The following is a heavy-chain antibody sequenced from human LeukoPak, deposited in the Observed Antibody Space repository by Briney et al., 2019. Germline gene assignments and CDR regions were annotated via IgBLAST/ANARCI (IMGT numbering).Heavy chain of an antibody. CDR2: ISSSSSYI. V-gene: IGHV3-21*01. Sequence: PGGSLRLSCAASGFMLSIYSMNWVRQAPGKGLEWVSSISSSSSYIYYADSVKGRFTISRDNAKNSLYLEMNSLRAEDTAVYYCARDHADSFDYWGQGTLVTVSS. D-gene: IGHD4-17*01. CDR1: GFMLSIYS. CDR3: ARDHADSFDY. J-gene: IGHJ4*02.